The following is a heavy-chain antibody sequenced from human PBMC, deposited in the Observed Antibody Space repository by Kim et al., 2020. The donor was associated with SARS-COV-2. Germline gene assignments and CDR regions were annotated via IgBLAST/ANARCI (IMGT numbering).Heavy chain of an antibody. Sequence: SETLSLTCTVSGGSVSSGSYYWNWIRQPPGKGLEWIGYMYYSGSTNYNPSLKSRVTISVDTSKNKFSLKLSSVTAADTAAYYCARITGNYDRWFDPWGQG. CDR2: MYYSGST. V-gene: IGHV4-61*01. CDR3: ARITGNYDRWFDP. D-gene: IGHD1-7*01. J-gene: IGHJ5*02. CDR1: GGSVSSGSYY.